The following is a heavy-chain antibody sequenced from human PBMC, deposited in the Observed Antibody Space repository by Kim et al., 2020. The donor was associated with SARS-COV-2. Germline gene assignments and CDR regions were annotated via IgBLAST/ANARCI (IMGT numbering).Heavy chain of an antibody. V-gene: IGHV3-30*01. Sequence: SVKGPFTISRENSKNTLYLQMNSLRAEDTAGYYCARDGMVRGVISAIFDYWGQGTLVTVSS. D-gene: IGHD3-10*01. CDR3: ARDGMVRGVISAIFDY. J-gene: IGHJ4*02.